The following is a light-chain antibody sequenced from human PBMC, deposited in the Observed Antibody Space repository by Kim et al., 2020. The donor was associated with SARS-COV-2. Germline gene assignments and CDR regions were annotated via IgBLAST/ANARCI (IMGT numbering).Light chain of an antibody. J-gene: IGLJ2*01. CDR1: SSDVGGYNY. Sequence: QSALTQPASVSGSPGQSITISCTGTSSDVGGYNYVSWYQQHPGKAPKLIIYDVSKRPSGVSNRFSGSKSGNTASLTISGLQAEDEGDYYCNSYTTTSTVVFGGGTKVTVL. CDR2: DVS. CDR3: NSYTTTSTVV. V-gene: IGLV2-14*03.